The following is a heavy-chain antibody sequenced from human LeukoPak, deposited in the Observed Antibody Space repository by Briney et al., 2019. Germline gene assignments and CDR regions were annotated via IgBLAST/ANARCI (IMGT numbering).Heavy chain of an antibody. CDR3: ARDQYYDSKGWFDP. Sequence: GASVKVSCKASGYTFTGYDMHWVRQAPGQGLEWMGWINPNSGGTNYAQKFQGRVTMTRDTSISTAYMELNRLRSDDTAVYYCARDQYYDSKGWFDPWGQGTLVTVSS. V-gene: IGHV1-2*02. D-gene: IGHD3-22*01. CDR2: INPNSGGT. J-gene: IGHJ5*02. CDR1: GYTFTGYD.